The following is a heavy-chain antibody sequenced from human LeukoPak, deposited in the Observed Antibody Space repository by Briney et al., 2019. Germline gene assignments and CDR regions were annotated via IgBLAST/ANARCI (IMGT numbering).Heavy chain of an antibody. CDR2: TTGSGASS. CDR3: AGNLHSGSGTFQY. J-gene: IGHJ4*02. D-gene: IGHD3-10*01. V-gene: IGHV3-23*01. Sequence: GGSLRLSCAASGLTFSNYVMSWVRQAPGKGLKWVSGTTGSGASSYYADSVKGRFTISRDNSKNTLFLQMNSLRDDDTAVYYCAGNLHSGSGTFQYWGQGTLVTVSS. CDR1: GLTFSNYV.